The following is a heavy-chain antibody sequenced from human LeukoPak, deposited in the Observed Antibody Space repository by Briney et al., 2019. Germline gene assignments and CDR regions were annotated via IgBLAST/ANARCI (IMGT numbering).Heavy chain of an antibody. CDR2: IYTSGST. J-gene: IGHJ4*02. Sequence: SETLSLTCTVSGGSISSGSYYWSCIRQPAGKGLEWIGRIYTSGSTNYNPSLKSRVTISVDTSKNQFSLKLSSVTAADTAVYYCAGGDSYGYPGFDYWGQGTLVTVSS. CDR1: GGSISSGSYY. CDR3: AGGDSYGYPGFDY. V-gene: IGHV4-61*02. D-gene: IGHD5-18*01.